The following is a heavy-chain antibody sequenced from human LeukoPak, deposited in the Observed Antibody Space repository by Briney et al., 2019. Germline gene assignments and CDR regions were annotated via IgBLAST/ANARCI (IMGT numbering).Heavy chain of an antibody. CDR3: AAGYSYVYYYYYMDV. CDR2: MYYSGSA. J-gene: IGHJ6*03. Sequence: PSETLSLTCTVSGGSISNYYWSWIRQPPGKGLEWIGYMYYSGSANYNPSLKNRVTISVNTSKNQFSLKLSSVTAADTAVYYCAAGYSYVYYYYYMDVWGKGTTVTVSS. V-gene: IGHV4-59*01. D-gene: IGHD5-18*01. CDR1: GGSISNYY.